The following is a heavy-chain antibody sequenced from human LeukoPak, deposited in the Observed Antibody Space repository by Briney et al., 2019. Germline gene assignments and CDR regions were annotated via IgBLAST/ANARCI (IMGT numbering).Heavy chain of an antibody. D-gene: IGHD6-13*01. J-gene: IGHJ3*02. CDR2: TYYRSKWYN. V-gene: IGHV6-1*01. Sequence: SQTLSLTCAISGDSVSSNSAAWNWIRQSASRGLEWLGRTYYRSKWYNDYAVSVKSRITINPDTSKNQFSLQLNSVTPEDTAVYYCARDITAAGHDAFDIWGQGTMVTVSS. CDR1: GDSVSSNSAA. CDR3: ARDITAAGHDAFDI.